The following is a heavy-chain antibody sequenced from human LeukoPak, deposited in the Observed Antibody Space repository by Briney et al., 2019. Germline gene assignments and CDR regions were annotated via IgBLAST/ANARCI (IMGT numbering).Heavy chain of an antibody. J-gene: IGHJ4*02. Sequence: ASVKVSCKASGYTFTSYDINWVRQATGQGLEWMGWMNPNSGGTHYAQKFQGRVTMTRDTSISTAYMELSRLRSDDTAVYYCARGYYYDSSGYFDLDYWGQGTLVTVSS. CDR1: GYTFTSYD. CDR2: MNPNSGGT. V-gene: IGHV1-2*02. D-gene: IGHD3-22*01. CDR3: ARGYYYDSSGYFDLDY.